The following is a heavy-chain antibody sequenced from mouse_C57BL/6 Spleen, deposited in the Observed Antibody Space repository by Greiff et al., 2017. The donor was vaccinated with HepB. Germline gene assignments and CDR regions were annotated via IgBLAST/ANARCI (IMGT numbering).Heavy chain of an antibody. CDR1: GYTFTEYT. CDR2: FYPGSGRI. D-gene: IGHD2-2*01. Sequence: QVHVKQSGAELVKPGASVKLSCKASGYTFTEYTIHWVKQRSGQGLEWIGWFYPGSGRIKYNEKFKDKATLTADKSSSTVYMELSRLTSEDSAVYFCARHGVRGYDSEAWFAYWGQGTLVTVSA. J-gene: IGHJ3*01. V-gene: IGHV1-62-2*01. CDR3: ARHGVRGYDSEAWFAY.